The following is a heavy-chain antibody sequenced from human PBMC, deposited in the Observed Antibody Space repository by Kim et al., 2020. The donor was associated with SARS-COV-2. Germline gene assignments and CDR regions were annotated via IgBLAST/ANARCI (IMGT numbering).Heavy chain of an antibody. Sequence: SVKVSCKASGGTFSNYAISWVRQAPGQGLEWMGRSIPMLGIANYAQKFQGRVTITADKSTSTAYMELSSLRSEDTAVYYCARSVAGTGGDYGMDVWGQGTTVTVSS. CDR1: GGTFSNYA. CDR2: SIPMLGIA. D-gene: IGHD6-19*01. V-gene: IGHV1-69*04. CDR3: ARSVAGTGGDYGMDV. J-gene: IGHJ6*02.